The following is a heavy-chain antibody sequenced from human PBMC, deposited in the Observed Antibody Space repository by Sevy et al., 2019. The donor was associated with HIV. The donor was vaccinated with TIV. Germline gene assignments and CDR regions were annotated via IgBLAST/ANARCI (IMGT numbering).Heavy chain of an antibody. Sequence: GGSLRLSCAASGFSLSDHAVSWVHQTPGKGLEWLAVISYNGRNQYYADSVKGRFTISKDDSKNTLYLQLNSLRAEDTAVYYCVRFVGYCSGGRCSIIDFWGQGTLVTVSS. V-gene: IGHV3-30*04. D-gene: IGHD2-15*01. J-gene: IGHJ4*02. CDR1: GFSLSDHA. CDR2: ISYNGRNQ. CDR3: VRFVGYCSGGRCSIIDF.